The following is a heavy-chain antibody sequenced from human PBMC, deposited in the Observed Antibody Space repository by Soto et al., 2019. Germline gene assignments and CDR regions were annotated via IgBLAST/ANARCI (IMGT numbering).Heavy chain of an antibody. CDR2: IYYSGST. V-gene: IGHV4-59*08. D-gene: IGHD3-16*02. Sequence: SETLSLTCTVSGGSISSYYWSWIRQPPGKGLEWIGYIYYSGSTNYNPSLKSRVTISVDTSKNQFSLKLSSVIAADTAVYYCASGGGLHLGELSFDYFDYWGQGTLVTVSS. J-gene: IGHJ4*02. CDR3: ASGGGLHLGELSFDYFDY. CDR1: GGSISSYY.